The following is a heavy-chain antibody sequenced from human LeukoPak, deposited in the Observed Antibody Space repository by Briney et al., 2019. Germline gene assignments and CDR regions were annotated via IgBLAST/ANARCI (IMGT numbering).Heavy chain of an antibody. V-gene: IGHV1-18*01. J-gene: IGHJ3*02. CDR1: GYTFTSYG. Sequence: ASVKVSCKASGYTFTSYGISWVRQAPGQGLEWMGWISAYNGNTNYAQKLQGRVTMTTDTSTSTAYMELRSLRSDDTAVYYCARGERLLWFGEDAFDIWGQGTMVTVSS. CDR3: ARGERLLWFGEDAFDI. D-gene: IGHD3-10*01. CDR2: ISAYNGNT.